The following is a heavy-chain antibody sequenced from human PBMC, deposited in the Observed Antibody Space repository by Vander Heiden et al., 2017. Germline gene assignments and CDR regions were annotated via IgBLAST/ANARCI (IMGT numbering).Heavy chain of an antibody. J-gene: IGHJ6*02. CDR3: ARDSFLFGPPGTNHYGMDV. D-gene: IGHD3-16*01. Sequence: EVQLVESGGGLIQPGGYLRLSCAASGLAVRSNYMNWVRQAPGQGLEWVAIIHSGGKTQYADSVKGRFTISRDDSMNTLYLQMNSLRTEDTAVYYCARDSFLFGPPGTNHYGMDVWGQGTTVTVSS. CDR2: IHSGGKT. CDR1: GLAVRSNY. V-gene: IGHV3-53*01.